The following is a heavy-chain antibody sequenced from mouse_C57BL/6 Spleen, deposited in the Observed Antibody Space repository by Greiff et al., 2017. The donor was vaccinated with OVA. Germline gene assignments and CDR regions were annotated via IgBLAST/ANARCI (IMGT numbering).Heavy chain of an antibody. J-gene: IGHJ4*01. CDR3: ARLDDPWDY. V-gene: IGHV1-82*01. CDR2: IYPGDGDT. D-gene: IGHD2-3*01. CDR1: GYAFSSSW. Sequence: VKLQESGPELVKPGASVKISCKASGYAFSSSWLNWVKQRNGKGLEWIVRIYPGDGDTNYNGKFKSKATLTEDKSSSTAYMQLSSLTSEDSAVYFCARLDDPWDYWGQGTSVTVSS.